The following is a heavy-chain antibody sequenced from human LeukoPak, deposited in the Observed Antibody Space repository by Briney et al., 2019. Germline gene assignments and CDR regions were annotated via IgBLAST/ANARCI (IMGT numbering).Heavy chain of an antibody. Sequence: PSETLSLTCTVSGGSLSSYYWSWIRQPPGTGLEWIGYIYYSGSTNYNPSLKSRVTISVETSKNEFSLKLRSVTAADTAVYYCARVTGYRIEDYFDYWGQGTLVTVSS. J-gene: IGHJ4*02. D-gene: IGHD6-13*01. CDR2: IYYSGST. CDR3: ARVTGYRIEDYFDY. CDR1: GGSLSSYY. V-gene: IGHV4-59*01.